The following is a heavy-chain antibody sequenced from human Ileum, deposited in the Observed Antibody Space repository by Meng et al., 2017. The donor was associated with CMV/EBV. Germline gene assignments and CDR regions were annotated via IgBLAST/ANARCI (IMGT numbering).Heavy chain of an antibody. CDR1: GFAFSSYG. D-gene: IGHD6-19*01. CDR3: AKESVAGDY. Sequence: VQLVGSGGGLVQPGGSLRLSCAASGFAFSSYGMHWVRQAPGRGLEWVAFIQYDGSNKYNVDSVKGRFTISRDNSKSMLYLQMNSLRAEDTAIYYCAKESVAGDYWGRGTLVTVSS. CDR2: IQYDGSNK. J-gene: IGHJ4*02. V-gene: IGHV3-30*02.